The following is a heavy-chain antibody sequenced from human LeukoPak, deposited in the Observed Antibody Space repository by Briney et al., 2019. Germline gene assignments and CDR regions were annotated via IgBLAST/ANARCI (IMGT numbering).Heavy chain of an antibody. V-gene: IGHV4-38-2*02. D-gene: IGHD3-3*01. J-gene: IGHJ4*02. CDR2: ISHSGNT. CDR3: ARDRNMIFGVVISSFDY. Sequence: SETLSLTCTVSRYSISSDYHWGWIRQPPGKGLEWIGSISHSGNTYYNPSLKSRVTTSLDTSKNQFSLRLSSVTAADTAVYYCARDRNMIFGVVISSFDYWGQGILVSVSS. CDR1: RYSISSDYH.